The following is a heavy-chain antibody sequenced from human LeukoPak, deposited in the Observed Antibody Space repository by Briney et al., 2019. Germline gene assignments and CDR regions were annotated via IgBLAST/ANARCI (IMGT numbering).Heavy chain of an antibody. D-gene: IGHD3-22*01. J-gene: IGHJ4*02. Sequence: GGSLRLSCAASGFTFSSYAMHWVRQTPGKGLEWVAVISYDGNNKYYADSVKGRFTISRDNSKNTLYLQMNSLRAEDTAVYYCARGSYDTSGYYREDFFDYWGQGTLVTVSS. V-gene: IGHV3-30-3*01. CDR2: ISYDGNNK. CDR3: ARGSYDTSGYYREDFFDY. CDR1: GFTFSSYA.